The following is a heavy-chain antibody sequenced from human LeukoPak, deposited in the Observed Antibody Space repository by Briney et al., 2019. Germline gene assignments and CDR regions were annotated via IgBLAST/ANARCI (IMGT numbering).Heavy chain of an antibody. Sequence: SETLSLTCTVSGGSIRSYYWSWILQPPGKGLEWLGYIYYSGSTNYNPSLKSRVPISVDTSKNQFSLKLSSVTAADTAVYYCARVSLQVGANNYYYYMDVWGRGTTVTVSS. CDR3: ARVSLQVGANNYYYYMDV. V-gene: IGHV4-59*01. D-gene: IGHD1-26*01. CDR1: GGSIRSYY. J-gene: IGHJ6*03. CDR2: IYYSGST.